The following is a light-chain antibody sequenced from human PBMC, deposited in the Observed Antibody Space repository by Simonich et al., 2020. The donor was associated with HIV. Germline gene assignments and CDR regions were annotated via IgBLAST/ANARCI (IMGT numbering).Light chain of an antibody. Sequence: DIVMTQSPDSLAVSLGERATINCKSSQSVLYNSYNKNYLAWYQQKPRQPPKLLIYWASTRESGVPDRFSGSGSGTDFTLTISSLQAEDVAVYYCQQYYTTPRTFGQGTKVGIK. CDR1: QSVLYNSYNKNY. CDR2: WAS. V-gene: IGKV4-1*01. J-gene: IGKJ1*01. CDR3: QQYYTTPRT.